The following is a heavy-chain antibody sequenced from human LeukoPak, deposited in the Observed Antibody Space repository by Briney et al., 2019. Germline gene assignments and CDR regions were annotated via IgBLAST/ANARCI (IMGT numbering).Heavy chain of an antibody. CDR3: ARDYGRSRDYGMDV. V-gene: IGHV3-74*01. J-gene: IGHJ6*02. Sequence: QTGGSLRLSCAASGFTLSAYWMRWVRQAPGKGLMWVSRIEGDGNRITYADSVKGRFTISRDNAKNTLYLQMNSLRAEDTAVYYCARDYGRSRDYGMDVWGQGTTVTVSS. CDR1: GFTLSAYW. D-gene: IGHD3-10*01. CDR2: IEGDGNRI.